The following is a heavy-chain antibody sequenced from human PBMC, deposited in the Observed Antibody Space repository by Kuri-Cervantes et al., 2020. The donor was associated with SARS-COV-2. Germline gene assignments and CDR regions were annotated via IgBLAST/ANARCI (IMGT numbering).Heavy chain of an antibody. CDR2: IYSGGTT. Sequence: GFLRLSCAASGFTVTSDYMTLVRQAPGKGLEWVSIIYSGGTTYYGDSVKGRFTMSRDTSKSTVYLQMDSLRVDDTAVYYCARARLGDWYFDLWGRGTMVTVSS. CDR3: ARARLGDWYFDL. J-gene: IGHJ2*01. CDR1: GFTVTSDY. D-gene: IGHD3-16*01. V-gene: IGHV3-66*01.